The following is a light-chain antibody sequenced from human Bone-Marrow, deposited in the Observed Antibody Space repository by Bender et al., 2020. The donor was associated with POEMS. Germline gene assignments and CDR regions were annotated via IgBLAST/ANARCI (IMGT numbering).Light chain of an antibody. J-gene: IGLJ2*01. Sequence: SYELTQPPSVSVSPGQTARITRGGNNIGSKSVHWYQQNPGQAPVLVVYDDSDRPSGIPERFSGSNSGNTATLTFRWVEARDEADYYCKVWDSTSDIVVFGGETKLTVL. CDR3: KVWDSTSDIVV. CDR2: DDS. V-gene: IGLV3-21*02. CDR1: NIGSKS.